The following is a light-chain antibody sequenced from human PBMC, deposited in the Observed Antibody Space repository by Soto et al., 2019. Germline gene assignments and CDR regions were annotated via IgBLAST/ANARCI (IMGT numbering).Light chain of an antibody. CDR1: QSISSW. CDR3: QQYNSYS. J-gene: IGKJ1*01. CDR2: HAS. V-gene: IGKV1-5*01. Sequence: DIKMTQSPSTLSASVGDRVTITCRASQSISSWLAWYQQKPGKAPKLLIYHASNLQSGVPSRFSGSGSGTEFTLTISSLQPDDFATYYCQQYNSYSFGQGTKVDIK.